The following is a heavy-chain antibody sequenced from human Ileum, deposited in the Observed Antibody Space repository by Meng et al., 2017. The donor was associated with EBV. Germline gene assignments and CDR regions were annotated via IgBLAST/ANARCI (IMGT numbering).Heavy chain of an antibody. J-gene: IGHJ4*02. CDR3: AKNGEKYFEY. CDR1: GGSISVINW. Sequence: QVQVQESGPGLVNPSGYLSLTCAVSGGSISVINWWGWVRQSPEKGLEWIGEMSDSGITHYNPSLKSRVAISADKSNNQFSLKLTSVTSADTAVYFCAKNGEKYFEYWGQGTLVTVSS. CDR2: MSDSGIT. V-gene: IGHV4-4*02.